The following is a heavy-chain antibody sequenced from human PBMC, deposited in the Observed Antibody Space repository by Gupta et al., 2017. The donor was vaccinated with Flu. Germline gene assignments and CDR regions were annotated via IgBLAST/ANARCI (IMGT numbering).Heavy chain of an antibody. Sequence: AISWVRQAPGQGLEWMGGIIPIFGTANYAQKFQGRVTITADESTSTAYMELSSLRSEDTAVYYCARDGYCSGGSCYQPGDYWGQGTLVTVSS. V-gene: IGHV1-69*01. CDR3: ARDGYCSGGSCYQPGDY. J-gene: IGHJ4*02. D-gene: IGHD2-15*01. CDR2: IIPIFGTA. CDR1: A.